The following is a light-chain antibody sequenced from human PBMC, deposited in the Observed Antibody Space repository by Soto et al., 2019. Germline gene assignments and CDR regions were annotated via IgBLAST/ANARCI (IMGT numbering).Light chain of an antibody. CDR1: QSISSY. J-gene: IGKJ5*01. Sequence: IVLTQSPATLSLSPGERATLSCRASQSISSYLAWYQQKPGQAPRLLIYDASNRATAIPARFSGSGSGTDFTLTIRSLEPEDCAVYYCQQRSNWPPITFGQGTRLEIK. CDR3: QQRSNWPPIT. V-gene: IGKV3-11*01. CDR2: DAS.